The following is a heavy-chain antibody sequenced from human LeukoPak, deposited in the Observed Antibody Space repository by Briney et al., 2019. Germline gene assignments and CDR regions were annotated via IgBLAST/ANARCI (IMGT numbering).Heavy chain of an antibody. CDR2: IRYDGSNK. V-gene: IGHV3-30*02. Sequence: GGSLRLSCAASGFTFSSYAMHWVRQAPGKGLEWVAFIRYDGSNKYYADSVKGRFTISRDNSKNTLYLQMNSLRAEDTAVYYCAKDPHYLIAAADLFDYWGQGTLVTVSS. CDR3: AKDPHYLIAAADLFDY. D-gene: IGHD6-13*01. CDR1: GFTFSSYA. J-gene: IGHJ4*02.